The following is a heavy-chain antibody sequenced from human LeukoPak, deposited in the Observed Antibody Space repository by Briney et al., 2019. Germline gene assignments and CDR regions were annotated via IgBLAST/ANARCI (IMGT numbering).Heavy chain of an antibody. D-gene: IGHD3-22*01. CDR3: ARVGVGYDSSGFDY. V-gene: IGHV1-2*02. CDR1: GYTFIGYY. J-gene: IGHJ4*02. Sequence: ASVKVSCKASGYTFIGYYMHWVRQAPGQGLEWMGWINPNSSGTNYAQKFQGRVTMTRDTSISTAYMELSRLRSDDTAVYYCARVGVGYDSSGFDYWGQGTLVTVSS. CDR2: INPNSSGT.